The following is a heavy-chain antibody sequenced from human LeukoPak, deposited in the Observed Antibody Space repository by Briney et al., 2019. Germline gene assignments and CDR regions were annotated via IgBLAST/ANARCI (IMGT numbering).Heavy chain of an antibody. CDR3: ARAGVAGTEGHFDY. CDR2: ISSSSSYI. CDR1: GFTFSSYS. V-gene: IGHV3-21*01. D-gene: IGHD6-19*01. J-gene: IGHJ4*02. Sequence: NPGGSLRLSCAASGFTFSSYSMNWVRQAPGKGLEWVSSISSSSSYIYYADSVKGRFTISRDNAKNSLYLQMNSLRAEDTAVHYCARAGVAGTEGHFDYWGQGTLVTVSS.